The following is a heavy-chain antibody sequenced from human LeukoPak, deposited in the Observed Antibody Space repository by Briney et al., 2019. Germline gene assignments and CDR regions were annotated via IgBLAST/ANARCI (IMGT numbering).Heavy chain of an antibody. CDR1: GFTFSNYA. CDR3: ARFYGSSGSRPFEY. V-gene: IGHV3-23*01. J-gene: IGHJ4*02. Sequence: PGGSLRLSCAVSGFTFSNYAMSWVRQAPGKGLEWVSAISTGGNTYYADSVKGRFTISRDNAKNSLYLQMNSLRGEDTAVYYCARFYGSSGSRPFEYWGQGTLVTVSS. D-gene: IGHD3-22*01. CDR2: ISTGGNT.